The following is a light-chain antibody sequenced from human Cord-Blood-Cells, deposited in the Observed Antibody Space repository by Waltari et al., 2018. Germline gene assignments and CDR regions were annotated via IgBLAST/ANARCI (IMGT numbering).Light chain of an antibody. CDR3: QQSYSTPYS. J-gene: IGKJ2*03. Sequence: PSSLSASVGDRVTITCRASQSISSYLNWYQQKPGKAPKLLIYAASSLQSGVPSRFGGSGSGTDFTLTISSLQPEDFATYYCQQSYSTPYSFGQGTKLEIK. CDR2: AAS. CDR1: QSISSY. V-gene: IGKV1-39*01.